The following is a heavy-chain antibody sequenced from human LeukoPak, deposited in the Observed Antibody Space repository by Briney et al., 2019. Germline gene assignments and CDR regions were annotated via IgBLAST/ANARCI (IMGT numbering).Heavy chain of an antibody. CDR1: GGTFSSYA. D-gene: IGHD3-3*01. Sequence: SVKVSCKASGGTFSSYAISWVRQAPGQGLEWMGGIIPIFGTANYAQEFQGRVTITTDESTSTAYMELSSLRSEDTAVYYCARVGPYYDFWSGYQDWFDPWGQGTLVTVSS. CDR2: IIPIFGTA. J-gene: IGHJ5*02. CDR3: ARVGPYYDFWSGYQDWFDP. V-gene: IGHV1-69*05.